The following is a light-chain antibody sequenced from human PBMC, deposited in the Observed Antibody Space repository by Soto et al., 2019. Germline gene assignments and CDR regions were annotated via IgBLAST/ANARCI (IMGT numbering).Light chain of an antibody. Sequence: DLQMTQSPSSLSASVGDRVTIACRASEDIRNDLGWFQQKPGKAPKRLISAASRLQNGVPSRFSGSRSGTEFTLTINSLQPEDMATYYCLQHHSFPYTFGQVTKLEIE. CDR1: EDIRND. CDR2: AAS. V-gene: IGKV1-17*01. J-gene: IGKJ2*01. CDR3: LQHHSFPYT.